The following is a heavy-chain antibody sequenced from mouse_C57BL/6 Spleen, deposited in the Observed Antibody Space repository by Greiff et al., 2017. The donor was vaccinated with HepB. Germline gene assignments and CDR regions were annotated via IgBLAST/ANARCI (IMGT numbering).Heavy chain of an antibody. CDR1: GFTFSSYA. CDR3: TRDEGTGWFAY. V-gene: IGHV5-9-1*02. CDR2: ISSGGDYI. D-gene: IGHD4-1*01. Sequence: EVKLVESGEGLVKPGGSLKLSCAASGFTFSSYAMSWVRQTPEKRLEWVAYISSGGDYIYYADTVKGRFTISRDNARNTLYLQMSSLKSEDTAMYYCTRDEGTGWFAYWGQGTLVTVSA. J-gene: IGHJ3*01.